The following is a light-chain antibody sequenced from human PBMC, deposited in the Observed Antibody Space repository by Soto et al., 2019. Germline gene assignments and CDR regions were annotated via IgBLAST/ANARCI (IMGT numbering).Light chain of an antibody. Sequence: DIQMTQSPSTLSASIGGRVTITCRASQSITTWLAWYQQKVGKAPKLVIYDASSLESGVPSRFSGSGSGTEFTLTISSLQPDDFATYYCQQYAAFSWTFGQGTKV. J-gene: IGKJ1*01. CDR1: QSITTW. V-gene: IGKV1-5*01. CDR3: QQYAAFSWT. CDR2: DAS.